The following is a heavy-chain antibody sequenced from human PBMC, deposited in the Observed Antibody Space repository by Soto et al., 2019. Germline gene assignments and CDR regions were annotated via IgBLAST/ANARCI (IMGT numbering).Heavy chain of an antibody. Sequence: GASVKVSCKASGGTFSSYAISWVRQAPGQGLEWMGGIIPIFGTANYAQKFQGRVTITADESTSTAYMELSSLRSEDTAVYYCASQVKSGYCCGMDVWGQGTTVTVSS. D-gene: IGHD3-3*01. V-gene: IGHV1-69*13. CDR3: ASQVKSGYCCGMDV. CDR1: GGTFSSYA. J-gene: IGHJ6*02. CDR2: IIPIFGTA.